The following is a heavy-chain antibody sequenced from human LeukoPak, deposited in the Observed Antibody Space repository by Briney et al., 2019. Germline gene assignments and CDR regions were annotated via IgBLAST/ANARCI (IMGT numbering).Heavy chain of an antibody. D-gene: IGHD5-18*01. CDR3: ARGTLDEYSYANFDY. V-gene: IGHV1-2*02. J-gene: IGHJ4*02. CDR1: GYTFTGYY. CDR2: IHPNSDGT. Sequence: ASVKVSCKASGYTFTGYYMHWVRQAPGQGLEWMGWIHPNSDGTNYAQNFQGRVTMTTDTSTSTVYMEVRSLRSDDTAVYYCARGTLDEYSYANFDYWGQGTLVTVSS.